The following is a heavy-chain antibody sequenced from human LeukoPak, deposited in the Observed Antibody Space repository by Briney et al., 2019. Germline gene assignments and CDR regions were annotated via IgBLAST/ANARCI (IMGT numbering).Heavy chain of an antibody. CDR3: ASELIVALVPADAFDI. D-gene: IGHD2/OR15-2a*01. Sequence: PSETLSLTCAVYGRSFRGYYWSWARQAPGKGLEGVSAIRGRSGSTYHSDSVKGRVTISRDNSKNTLYLQMNSLRAEDTAVYYCASELIVALVPADAFDIWGQGTMVTVSS. J-gene: IGHJ3*02. CDR1: GRSFRGYY. V-gene: IGHV3-23*01. CDR2: IRGRSGST.